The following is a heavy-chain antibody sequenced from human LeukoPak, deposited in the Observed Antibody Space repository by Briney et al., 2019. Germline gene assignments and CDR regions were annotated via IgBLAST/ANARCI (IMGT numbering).Heavy chain of an antibody. D-gene: IGHD4-17*01. CDR2: IYHSGST. V-gene: IGHV4-38-2*02. CDR3: AGAGGTTVTNFSY. CDR1: GYSISSGYY. Sequence: SETLSLTCTVSGYSISSGYYWGWIRQPPGKGLEWIGSIYHSGSTYYNPSLKSRVTISVDTSKNQFSLKLSSVTAADTAVYYCAGAGGTTVTNFSYWGQGTLVTVSS. J-gene: IGHJ4*02.